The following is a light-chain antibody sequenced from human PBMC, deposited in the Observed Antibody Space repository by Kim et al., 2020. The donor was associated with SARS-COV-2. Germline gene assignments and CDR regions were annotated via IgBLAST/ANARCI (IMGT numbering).Light chain of an antibody. CDR3: ETWDSNTRV. Sequence: QPVLTQSSSASASLGSSVKLTCTLSSGHSGFIIAWHQQHPGKAPRYLLNLEGSGTYNKGSGVPDRFSGSSSGADRYLTISNLQSEDEADYYCETWDSNTRVFGGGTQLTVL. CDR2: LEGSGTY. J-gene: IGLJ3*02. CDR1: SGHSGFI. V-gene: IGLV4-60*03.